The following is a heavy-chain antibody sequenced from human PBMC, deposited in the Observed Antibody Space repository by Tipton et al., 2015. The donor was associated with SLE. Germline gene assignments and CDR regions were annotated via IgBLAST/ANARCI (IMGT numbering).Heavy chain of an antibody. D-gene: IGHD3-10*01. Sequence: LRLSCTVSGGSISSYYWSWIRQPPGKGLEWIGYIYYSGSTNYNPSLKSRVTISVDTSKNQFSLKLSSVTAADTAVYYCAGAKMVRGVLLGRFDPWGQGTLVTVSS. CDR1: GGSISSYY. J-gene: IGHJ5*02. CDR2: IYYSGST. CDR3: AGAKMVRGVLLGRFDP. V-gene: IGHV4-59*01.